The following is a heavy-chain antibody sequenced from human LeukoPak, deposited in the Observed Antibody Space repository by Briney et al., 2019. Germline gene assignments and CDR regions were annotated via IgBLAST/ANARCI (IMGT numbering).Heavy chain of an antibody. CDR1: GFIFSNYY. CDR2: ISGSGGST. D-gene: IGHD3-3*01. Sequence: GGSLRLSCAASGFIFSNYYMNWVRQAPGKGLEWVSAISGSGGSTYYADSVKGRFTISRDNSKNTLYLQMNSLRAEDTAVYYCAKRHYDFWSGYQNQMYYFDYWGQGTLVTVSS. CDR3: AKRHYDFWSGYQNQMYYFDY. V-gene: IGHV3-23*01. J-gene: IGHJ4*02.